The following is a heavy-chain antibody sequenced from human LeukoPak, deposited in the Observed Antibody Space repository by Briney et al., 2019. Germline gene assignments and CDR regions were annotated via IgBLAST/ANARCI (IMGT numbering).Heavy chain of an antibody. CDR3: ASFTGYCSSTSCYPDAFDI. J-gene: IGHJ3*02. CDR2: INPNSGGT. CDR1: GCTFTGYY. Sequence: GASVKVSCKASGCTFTGYYMHWVRQAPGQGLEWMGWINPNSGGTSYAQKFQGRVTMTRDTSISTAYMELSRLRSDDTAVYYCASFTGYCSSTSCYPDAFDIWGQGTMVTVSS. D-gene: IGHD2-2*01. V-gene: IGHV1-2*02.